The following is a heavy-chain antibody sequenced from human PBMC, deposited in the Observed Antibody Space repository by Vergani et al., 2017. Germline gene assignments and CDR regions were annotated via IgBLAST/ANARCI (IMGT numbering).Heavy chain of an antibody. D-gene: IGHD2-2*01. CDR1: GFTFSSAW. CDR2: IRPKTDGETT. Sequence: EVQPVESGGGLVKPGGSLRLSCTTSGFTFSSAWMSWVRQAPGKGLEWVARIRPKTDGETTDYAAPVKGRFTISRDNAKNSLYLQMNSLRAEDTAVYYCASCSSTSCYGAAFDIWGQGTMVTVSS. CDR3: ASCSSTSCYGAAFDI. J-gene: IGHJ3*02. V-gene: IGHV3-15*01.